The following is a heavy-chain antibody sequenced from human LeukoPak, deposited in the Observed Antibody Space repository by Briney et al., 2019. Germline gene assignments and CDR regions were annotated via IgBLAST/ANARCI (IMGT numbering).Heavy chain of an antibody. CDR2: IKQDGSEK. Sequence: GGSLRLSCAASGFTLSTYWMTWVRQAPGKGLEWVANIKQDGSEKYYVDSVKGRFTISRDNAKKLLYLQMNSLRVEDTAVYYCARDRGSSGRLGRFDNWGQGTLVTASP. V-gene: IGHV3-7*01. CDR3: ARDRGSSGRLGRFDN. J-gene: IGHJ4*02. D-gene: IGHD6-19*01. CDR1: GFTLSTYW.